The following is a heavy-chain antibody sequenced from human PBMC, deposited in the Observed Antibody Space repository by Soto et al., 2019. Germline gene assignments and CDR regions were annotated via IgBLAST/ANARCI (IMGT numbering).Heavy chain of an antibody. CDR3: ARGSPDFWSGYGYYYYGMDV. V-gene: IGHV4-59*01. D-gene: IGHD3-3*01. Sequence: SETLSLTCTVSGGSISSYYWSWIRQPPGKGLEWIGYIYYSGSTNYNPSLKSRVTISVDTSKNQFSLKLSSVTAADTAVYYCARGSPDFWSGYGYYYYGMDVWGQGTTVTVSS. CDR2: IYYSGST. J-gene: IGHJ6*02. CDR1: GGSISSYY.